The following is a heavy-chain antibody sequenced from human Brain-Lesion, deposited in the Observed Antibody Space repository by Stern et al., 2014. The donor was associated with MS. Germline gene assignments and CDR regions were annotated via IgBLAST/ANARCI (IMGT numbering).Heavy chain of an antibody. V-gene: IGHV1-8*01. J-gene: IGHJ4*02. CDR1: GYTFSSYD. CDR3: ARAVRNQLLSEY. CDR2: MNPYSGNT. D-gene: IGHD2-2*01. Sequence: VQLEESGAEVKKPGASVKVSCKASGYTFSSYDITWVRQAPGHGLEWMGWMNPYSGNTGYAQKFKCRVSMTSDPSISTVYMELTSLTSDDTAVYFCARAVRNQLLSEYWGQGTLVTVSS.